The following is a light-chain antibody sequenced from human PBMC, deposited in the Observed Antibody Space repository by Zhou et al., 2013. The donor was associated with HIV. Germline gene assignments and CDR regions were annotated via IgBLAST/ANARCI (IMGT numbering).Light chain of an antibody. V-gene: IGKV3-11*01. CDR1: QSVARF. CDR2: DTS. J-gene: IGKJ2*03. CDR3: HQYNNWPPG. Sequence: EIVLTQSPATLSLSPGERATLSCRASQSVARFLAWYQQKPGQAPRLLIYDTSNRATGIPARFSGSGSGTDFTLTISSLEPEDFAVYYCHQYNNWPPGFGQGAKLEIK.